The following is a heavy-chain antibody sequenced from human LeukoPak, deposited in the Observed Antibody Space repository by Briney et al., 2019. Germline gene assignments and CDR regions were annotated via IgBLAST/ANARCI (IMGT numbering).Heavy chain of an antibody. J-gene: IGHJ4*02. CDR3: ARDSYSYGYVPFDY. Sequence: PGGSLRLSCAASGFTFSGYTMNWVRQAPGKGLEWVSSISSSSSSIYYADSVKGRFTISRDNAKNSLYLQMNSLRAEDTAVYYCARDSYSYGYVPFDYWGQGTLVTVSS. CDR1: GFTFSGYT. D-gene: IGHD5-18*01. CDR2: ISSSSSSI. V-gene: IGHV3-21*01.